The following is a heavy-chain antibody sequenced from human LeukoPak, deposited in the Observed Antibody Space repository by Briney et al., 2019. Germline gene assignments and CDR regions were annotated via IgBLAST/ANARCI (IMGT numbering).Heavy chain of an antibody. Sequence: GGSLRLSCAASGFTFGNYWMHWVRQAPGKGLLWVSRISDDGSSANYADSVQGRFTISRDNAKNTVYLQMHSLRAEDTAVYYCVSGYCSSTTCYRGAYWDQGTLVTVSS. CDR2: ISDDGSSA. CDR3: VSGYCSSTTCYRGAY. CDR1: GFTFGNYW. J-gene: IGHJ4*02. V-gene: IGHV3-74*01. D-gene: IGHD2-2*03.